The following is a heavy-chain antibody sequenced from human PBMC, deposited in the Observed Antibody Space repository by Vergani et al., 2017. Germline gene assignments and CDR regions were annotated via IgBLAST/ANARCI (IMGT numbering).Heavy chain of an antibody. CDR1: GGSISSYY. V-gene: IGHV4-59*01. CDR2: IDYSGST. D-gene: IGHD6-19*01. Sequence: QVQLQESGPGLVKPSETLSLTCTVSGGSISSYYWSWLRQPPGKGLEWIGYIDYSGSTTYNPSLKSRVTISVDTSKNQFSLKLSSVTAADTAVYYCARYGKQWAFDYWGQGTLVTVSS. J-gene: IGHJ4*02. CDR3: ARYGKQWAFDY.